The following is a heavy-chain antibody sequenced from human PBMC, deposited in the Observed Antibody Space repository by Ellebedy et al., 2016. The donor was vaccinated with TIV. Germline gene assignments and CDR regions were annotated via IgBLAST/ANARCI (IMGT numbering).Heavy chain of an antibody. CDR1: GFTFDDYA. J-gene: IGHJ4*02. CDR3: AKGVRRFGVTNMDY. Sequence: SLKISXAASGFTFDDYAMHWVRQAPGKGLEWVSGISWNSGSIGYADSVKGRFTISRDNAKNSLYLQMNSLRAEDTALYYCAKGVRRFGVTNMDYWGQGTLVTVSS. D-gene: IGHD3-10*01. V-gene: IGHV3-9*01. CDR2: ISWNSGSI.